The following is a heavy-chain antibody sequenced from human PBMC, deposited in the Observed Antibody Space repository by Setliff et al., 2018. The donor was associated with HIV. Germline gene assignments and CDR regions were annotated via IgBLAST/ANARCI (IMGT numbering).Heavy chain of an antibody. Sequence: PSETLSLTCTVSGGSVSNYYWTWIRQSAGKGLEWIGHINTSGSTKYNPPLKSRLTMSVDSSGNQFSLTLTSVTAADTAVYYCARDYLHFFDIWGQGTMVTVSS. V-gene: IGHV4-4*07. J-gene: IGHJ3*02. CDR3: ARDYLHFFDI. CDR2: INTSGST. CDR1: GGSVSNYY. D-gene: IGHD3-3*02.